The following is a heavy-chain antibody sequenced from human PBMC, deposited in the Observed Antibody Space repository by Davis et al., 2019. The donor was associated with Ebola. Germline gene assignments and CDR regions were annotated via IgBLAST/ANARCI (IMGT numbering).Heavy chain of an antibody. CDR1: GYTFTSYY. CDR2: INPSGGST. V-gene: IGHV1-46*01. CDR3: ATENIGAFDI. Sequence: ASVKVSCKASGYTFTSYYMHWVRQAPGQGLEWMGIINPSGGSTSYAQKFQGRVTMTTDTSTSTAYMELRSLRSDDTAVYYCATENIGAFDIWGQGTMVTVSS. J-gene: IGHJ3*02.